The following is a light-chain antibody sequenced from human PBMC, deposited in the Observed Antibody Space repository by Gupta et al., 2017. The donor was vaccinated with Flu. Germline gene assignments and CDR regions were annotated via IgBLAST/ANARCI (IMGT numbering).Light chain of an antibody. CDR2: KSN. J-gene: IGLJ2*01. CDR3: AAWDDSLGGHVV. Sequence: QSVLTQPPSASAAPGQRVTISCSGSSSNIGSDYVYWYQQVPGKTPRLLIYKSNQRPSGVPGRIPGSRSGTSASLAISGLRSEDEADYYCAAWDDSLGGHVVFGGGTKLTVL. CDR1: SSNIGSDY. V-gene: IGLV1-47*01.